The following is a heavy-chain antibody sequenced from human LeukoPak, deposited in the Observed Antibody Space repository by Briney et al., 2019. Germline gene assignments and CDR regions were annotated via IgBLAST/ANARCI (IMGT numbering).Heavy chain of an antibody. CDR3: ARDRGGSYSAIDY. D-gene: IGHD1-26*01. V-gene: IGHV3-48*04. CDR2: ISSSSSTI. Sequence: PGGSLRLSCVASGFTFGNYWMNWVRQAPGKGLEWVSFISSSSSTIYYADSVKGRFTISRDNAKNSLYLQMNSLRAEDTAVYYCARDRGGSYSAIDYWGQGTLVTVSS. J-gene: IGHJ4*02. CDR1: GFTFGNYW.